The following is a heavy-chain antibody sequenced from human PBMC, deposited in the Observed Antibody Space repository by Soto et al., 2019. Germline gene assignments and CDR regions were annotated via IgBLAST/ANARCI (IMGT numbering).Heavy chain of an antibody. CDR1: GGTFSSYA. V-gene: IGHV1-69*12. CDR3: AIGEVPDGWYYYCGMDV. CDR2: IIPIFGTA. Sequence: QVQLVQSGAEVKKPGSSVKVSCKASGGTFSSYAISWVRQAPGQGLEWMGGIIPIFGTANYAQKFQGRVTIPADESTSTAYMELSSLRAEGTAVYYCAIGEVPDGWYYYCGMDVWGQGTTVTVSS. D-gene: IGHD4-17*01. J-gene: IGHJ6*02.